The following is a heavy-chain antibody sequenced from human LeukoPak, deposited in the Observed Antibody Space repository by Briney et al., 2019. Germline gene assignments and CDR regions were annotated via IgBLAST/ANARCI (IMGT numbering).Heavy chain of an antibody. CDR3: ARHYYDSSGYSEDAFDI. Sequence: SETLSLTCTVSGGPISSYYWSWIRQPPGKGLEWIGYIYYSGSTNYNPSLKSRVTISVDTSKNQFSLKLSSVTAADTAVYYCARHYYDSSGYSEDAFDIWGQGTMVTVSS. J-gene: IGHJ3*02. CDR1: GGPISSYY. CDR2: IYYSGST. D-gene: IGHD3-22*01. V-gene: IGHV4-59*08.